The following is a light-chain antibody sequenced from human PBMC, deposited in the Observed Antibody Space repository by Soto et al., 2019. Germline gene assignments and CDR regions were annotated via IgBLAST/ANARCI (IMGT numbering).Light chain of an antibody. V-gene: IGLV2-14*01. J-gene: IGLJ1*01. CDR2: DVY. Sequence: QSALTQPASVSGSPGQSITISCAGTSSDVGRYMYVSWYQQHPGKAPKLIIYDVYNRPSGVSNRFSGSKSGNTASLTISGLQAEDEAAYYCTSYTSTSTPYVFGGGTKLTVI. CDR3: TSYTSTSTPYV. CDR1: SSDVGRYMY.